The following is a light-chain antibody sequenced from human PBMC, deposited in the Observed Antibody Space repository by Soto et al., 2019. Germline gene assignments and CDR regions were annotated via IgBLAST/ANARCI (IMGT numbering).Light chain of an antibody. Sequence: QSVLTQSPSVSAAPGQKVTISCSGSSSNIGKNYVSWYQQLPGTAPKLLIYDNNKRPSGIPDRFSGSKSGTSATLGITGLQTGDEADYYCGTWDSSLSAVIIGGGTKLTVL. CDR2: DNN. V-gene: IGLV1-51*01. CDR3: GTWDSSLSAVI. J-gene: IGLJ2*01. CDR1: SSNIGKNY.